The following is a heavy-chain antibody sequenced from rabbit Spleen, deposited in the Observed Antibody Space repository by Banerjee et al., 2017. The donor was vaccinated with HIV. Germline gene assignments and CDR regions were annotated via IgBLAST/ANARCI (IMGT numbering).Heavy chain of an antibody. J-gene: IGHJ4*01. V-gene: IGHV1S45*01. CDR1: RFSFSKSYW. D-gene: IGHD4-2*01. CDR3: TRDAAGREDFNL. Sequence: EQLEESGGGLVKPEGSLTLTCKASRFSFSKSYWICWVRQAPGKGLEWIGYIEPIFHNTYYANWVNGRFTISSHNAQNTLYLQLSSLTAADTATYFCTRDAAGREDFNLWGPGTLVTVS. CDR2: IEPIFHNT.